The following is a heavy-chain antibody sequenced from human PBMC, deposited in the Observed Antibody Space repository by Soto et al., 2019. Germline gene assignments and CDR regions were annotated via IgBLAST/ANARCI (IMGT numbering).Heavy chain of an antibody. V-gene: IGHV4-59*08. D-gene: IGHD3-10*01. J-gene: IGHJ4*02. CDR3: ARHMVRGVIYFDY. CDR2: IYYSGST. Sequence: SETLSLTCTVSGASISNSYWSWIRQPPGKGLEWIGYIYYSGSTNYNPSLKSRVTISVDTSKNQFSLKLSSVTAADTAVYYCARHMVRGVIYFDYWGQGTLVTVS. CDR1: GASISNSY.